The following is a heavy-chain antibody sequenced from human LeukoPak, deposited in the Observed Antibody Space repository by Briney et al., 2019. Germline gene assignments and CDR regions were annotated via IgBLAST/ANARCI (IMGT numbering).Heavy chain of an antibody. J-gene: IGHJ6*03. CDR3: ARDSGAAAGPSYYYYYMDV. D-gene: IGHD6-13*01. Sequence: SVKVSCKASGGTFSSYAISWVRQAPGQGLEWMGRIIPILGIANYAQKLQGRVTMTTDTSTSTAYMELRSLRSDDTAVYYCARDSGAAAGPSYYYYYMDVWGKGTTVTVSS. CDR1: GGTFSSYA. CDR2: IIPILGIA. V-gene: IGHV1-69*04.